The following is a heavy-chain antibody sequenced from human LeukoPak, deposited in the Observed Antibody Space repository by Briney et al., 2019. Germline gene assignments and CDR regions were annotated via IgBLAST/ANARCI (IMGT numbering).Heavy chain of an antibody. CDR1: GGSISSYY. D-gene: IGHD1-26*01. CDR2: IYTSGST. Sequence: PSETLSLTCTVSGGSISSYYWSWIRQPAGKGLEWIGRIYTSGSTNYNPSLKSRVTMSVDTSKNQFSLKLSSVTAADTAVYYCASTTPSGSYWWGNAFDIWGQGTMVTVSS. CDR3: ASTTPSGSYWWGNAFDI. J-gene: IGHJ3*02. V-gene: IGHV4-4*07.